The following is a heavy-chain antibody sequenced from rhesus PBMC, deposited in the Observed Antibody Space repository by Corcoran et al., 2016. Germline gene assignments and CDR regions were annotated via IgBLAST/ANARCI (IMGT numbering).Heavy chain of an antibody. CDR2: ITYSGST. CDR3: ARDFESRFDY. V-gene: IGHV4-122*02. Sequence: QVQLQESGPGLVKPSETLSLTCAVSGGSISSGYYYWSWIRQPPGKGREWIGSITYSGSTSYNPSLQSRVTISRDTSKNRFSLKLSSVTAADTAVYYCARDFESRFDYWGQGVLVTVSS. J-gene: IGHJ4*01. CDR1: GGSISSGYYY.